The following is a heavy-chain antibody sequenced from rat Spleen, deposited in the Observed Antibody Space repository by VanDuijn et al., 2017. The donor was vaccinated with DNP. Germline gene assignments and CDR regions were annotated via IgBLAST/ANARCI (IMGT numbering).Heavy chain of an antibody. J-gene: IGHJ2*01. V-gene: IGHV3-3*01. CDR3: ARTSGFDY. CDR2: INSAGST. CDR1: SYSITSNY. D-gene: IGHD1-4*01. Sequence: EVQLQESGPGLVKPSQSLSLTCSVTSYSITSNYWGWIRKFPGSKLEWMGYINSAGSTNYNPSLKSRISITRDTSKNQFFLQLSSLTPEDTATYYCARTSGFDYWGQGVMVTVSS.